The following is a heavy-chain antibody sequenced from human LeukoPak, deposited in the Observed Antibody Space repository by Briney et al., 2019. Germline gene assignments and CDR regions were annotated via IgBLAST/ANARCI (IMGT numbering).Heavy chain of an antibody. CDR3: ARVMTTLTGFDF. CDR1: GYTFTTYW. Sequence: GESLKISCKGSGYTFTTYWIGWVRQMPGKGLEWMGITYPGDSDTRYSPSFQGQVTISADKSITTAYLQWSSLKASDTAMYYCARVMTTLTGFDFWGQGTLVTVSS. D-gene: IGHD2/OR15-2a*01. CDR2: TYPGDSDT. V-gene: IGHV5-51*01. J-gene: IGHJ4*02.